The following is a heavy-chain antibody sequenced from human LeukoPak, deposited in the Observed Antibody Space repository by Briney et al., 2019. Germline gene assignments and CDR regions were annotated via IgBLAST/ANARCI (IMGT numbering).Heavy chain of an antibody. J-gene: IGHJ4*02. CDR1: GFTFSSYS. D-gene: IGHD6-13*01. CDR2: ISSSSSYI. V-gene: IGHV3-21*01. CDR3: AKEEEAAAGIRGGPFDY. Sequence: GGSLRLSCAASGFTFSSYSMNWVRQAPGKGLEWVSSISSSSSYIYYADSVKGRFTISRDNAKNSLYLQMNSLRAEDTAVYYCAKEEEAAAGIRGGPFDYWGQGTLVTVSS.